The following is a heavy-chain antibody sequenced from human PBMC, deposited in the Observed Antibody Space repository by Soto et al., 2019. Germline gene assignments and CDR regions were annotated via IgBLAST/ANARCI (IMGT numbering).Heavy chain of an antibody. CDR2: IAYDGSNA. D-gene: IGHD2-15*01. CDR1: GFTFRNHA. V-gene: IGHV3-30-3*01. Sequence: VQLVGSGGGVVQPGGSLRLSCAASGFTFRNHAMHWVRQAPGKGLECLAVIAYDGSNAFYIDSVKGRFTISRDNSKNTLYLHMNSLRSEDTGVYYCARGDREDILVVVGARPGEYGIDIWGQGTTVTVSS. CDR3: ARGDREDILVVVGARPGEYGIDI. J-gene: IGHJ6*02.